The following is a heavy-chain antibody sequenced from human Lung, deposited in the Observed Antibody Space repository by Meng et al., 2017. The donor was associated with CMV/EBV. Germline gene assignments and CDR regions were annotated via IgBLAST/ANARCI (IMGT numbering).Heavy chain of an antibody. V-gene: IGHV1-8*01. D-gene: IGHD2/OR15-2a*01. Sequence: YAIIWVRQASGQGLEWVGWMNPNRGNTAYAQKFQGRVTMTRDTSTSIAYMELSSLRSGDTAVYYCARGQVQCSTINCHDYRFSGMDVWGQGTTVTVSS. CDR1: YA. CDR3: ARGQVQCSTINCHDYRFSGMDV. CDR2: MNPNRGNT. J-gene: IGHJ6*02.